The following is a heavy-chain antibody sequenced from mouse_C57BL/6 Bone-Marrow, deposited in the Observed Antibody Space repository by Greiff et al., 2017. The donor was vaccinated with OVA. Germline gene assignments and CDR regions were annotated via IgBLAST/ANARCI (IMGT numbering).Heavy chain of an antibody. Sequence: QVQLKQSGPGLVQPSQSLSITCTVSGFSLTSYGVHWVRQSPGKGLEWLGVIWSGGSTDYNAAFISRLSISKDNSKSQVFFKMNSLQADDTAIYYCASPDYYGSSFWFAYWGQGTLVTVSA. V-gene: IGHV2-2*01. D-gene: IGHD1-1*01. CDR1: GFSLTSYG. CDR2: IWSGGST. CDR3: ASPDYYGSSFWFAY. J-gene: IGHJ3*01.